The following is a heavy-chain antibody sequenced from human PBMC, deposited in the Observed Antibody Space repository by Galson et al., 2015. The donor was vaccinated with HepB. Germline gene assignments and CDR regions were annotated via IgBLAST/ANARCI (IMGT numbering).Heavy chain of an antibody. CDR3: TRKWAFDI. CDR1: GFTLSHYS. D-gene: IGHD1-26*01. J-gene: IGHJ3*02. V-gene: IGHV3-48*02. CDR2: ITSSSSNI. Sequence: SLRLSCAASGFTLSHYSMNWVRQAPGKGLEWLSYITSSSSNIYYADSVKGRFTISRDNAKKSLYLEMTSLRDEDTAVYYCTRKWAFDIWGQGTMVTVS.